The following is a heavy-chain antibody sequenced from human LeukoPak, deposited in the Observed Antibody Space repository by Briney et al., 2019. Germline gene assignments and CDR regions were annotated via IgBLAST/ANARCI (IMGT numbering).Heavy chain of an antibody. V-gene: IGHV5-51*01. J-gene: IGHJ4*02. CDR3: ARLEYSSSPVDY. Sequence: GESLKISCEGSGYSFTNYWIGWVRQMPGKGLEWMGIIYPGDSDTRYSPSFQGQVTISADKSISTAYLHWSSLQASDTAIYYCARLEYSSSPVDYWGQGTLVTVSS. D-gene: IGHD3-22*01. CDR1: GYSFTNYW. CDR2: IYPGDSDT.